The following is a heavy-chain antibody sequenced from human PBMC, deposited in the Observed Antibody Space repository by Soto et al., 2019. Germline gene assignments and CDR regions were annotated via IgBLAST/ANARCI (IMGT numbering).Heavy chain of an antibody. Sequence: QVQLQESGPGLVKRSQTLSLTCTVSGGSISSGGYYWSGIRQHPGKGLEWIGYIYYSGSTYYNPSLKSRVTISVDTSKNQLSLKLSSVTAADTAVYHCARGGIAAAAPPDYWGQGTLVTVSS. CDR1: GGSISSGGYY. V-gene: IGHV4-31*03. D-gene: IGHD6-13*01. CDR2: IYYSGST. J-gene: IGHJ4*02. CDR3: ARGGIAAAAPPDY.